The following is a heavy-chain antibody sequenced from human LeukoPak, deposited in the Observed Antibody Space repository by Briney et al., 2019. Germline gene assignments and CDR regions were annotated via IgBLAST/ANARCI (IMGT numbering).Heavy chain of an antibody. CDR1: GFTFNNHN. CDR3: AKGNSGEYYDTYFDS. J-gene: IGHJ4*02. D-gene: IGHD1-26*01. V-gene: IGHV3-48*03. CDR2: ISGSGDAI. Sequence: GGSLRLSCVASGFTFNNHNMDWVRQAPGKGLEWISYISGSGDAIFYADSVQGRFTISRDNSRNSLFLQMNSLRSEDTAFYYCAKGNSGEYYDTYFDSWGQGTLVAVSS.